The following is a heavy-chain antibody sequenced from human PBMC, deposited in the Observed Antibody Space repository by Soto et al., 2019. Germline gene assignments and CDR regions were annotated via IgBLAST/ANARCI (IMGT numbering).Heavy chain of an antibody. CDR1: GGTFSSYA. J-gene: IGHJ4*02. D-gene: IGHD3-22*01. CDR3: ARDLSNHYYDSSGFDY. V-gene: IGHV1-69*06. CDR2: IIPISGTA. Sequence: ASVKVSCKASGGTFSSYAISWVRQAPGQGLEWMGGIIPISGTANYAQKFQGRVTITADKSTSTAYMELSSLRSEDTAVYYCARDLSNHYYDSSGFDYWGQGTQVTVSS.